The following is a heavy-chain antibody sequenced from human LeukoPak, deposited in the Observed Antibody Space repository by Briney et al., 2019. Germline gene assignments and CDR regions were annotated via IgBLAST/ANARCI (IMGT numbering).Heavy chain of an antibody. Sequence: GASVKVSCKTSGYTFTSYYMHWVRQAPEQGLEWMGLINPTGGSTGYAQKFQGRVTMTRDMSTSTDYMELSSLRSEDTAVYYCATGTIVGVRDYFDYWGQGTLVTVSS. J-gene: IGHJ4*02. V-gene: IGHV1-46*01. CDR1: GYTFTSYY. CDR2: INPTGGST. CDR3: ATGTIVGVRDYFDY. D-gene: IGHD1-26*01.